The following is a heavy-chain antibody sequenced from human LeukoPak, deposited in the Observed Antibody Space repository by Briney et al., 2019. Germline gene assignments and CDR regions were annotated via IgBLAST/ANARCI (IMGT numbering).Heavy chain of an antibody. D-gene: IGHD6-13*01. CDR3: ARVNSRSSSWSEMGH. CDR1: GYTFTGDY. J-gene: IGHJ4*02. V-gene: IGHV1-2*02. Sequence: ASVKVSCKASGYTFTGDYIHWGRQAPGQGLEWMGWINPNSVGTNYAQKFQGRGTMTRDTSISTAYMEISRLRSDDPAVFYCARVNSRSSSWSEMGHWGQGTLVTVSS. CDR2: INPNSVGT.